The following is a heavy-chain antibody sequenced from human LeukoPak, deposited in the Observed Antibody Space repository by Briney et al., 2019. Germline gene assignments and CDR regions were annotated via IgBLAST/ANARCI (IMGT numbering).Heavy chain of an antibody. D-gene: IGHD4-11*01. J-gene: IGHJ4*02. CDR2: ISSSSSYI. V-gene: IGHV3-21*01. CDR3: TRDKAYSSFDY. Sequence: GGSLRLSCAASGFTFSSYSMNWVRQAPGKGLEWVSSISSSSSYIYYADSVKGRFTIARDNADKLLYLHMKSLRAEDTAVYFCTRDKAYSSFDYWGQGTLVTVSS. CDR1: GFTFSSYS.